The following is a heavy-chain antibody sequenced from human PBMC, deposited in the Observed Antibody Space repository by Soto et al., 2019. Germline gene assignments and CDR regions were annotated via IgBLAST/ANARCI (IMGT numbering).Heavy chain of an antibody. CDR2: ISYDGSNK. CDR1: GCTFNSHG. Sequence: QVLLVESGGGVVQPGGSLTLSCVGSGCTFNSHGMHWVRQAPGKGLEWVAVISYDGSNKYYEESVKGRFTISRDNSRNTVYLQLNSLRAEDTALYYCAQDRTAILAEVSWLESWGQGTLVTVSA. D-gene: IGHD5-12*01. V-gene: IGHV3-30*18. CDR3: AQDRTAILAEVSWLES. J-gene: IGHJ5*02.